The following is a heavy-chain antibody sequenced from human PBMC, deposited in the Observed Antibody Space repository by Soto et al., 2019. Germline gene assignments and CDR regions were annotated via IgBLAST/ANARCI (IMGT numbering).Heavy chain of an antibody. Sequence: QVHLQQWGAGLLKPSETLSRTCAVYGGSFSGYYWSWIRQPPGKGLEWIGEINHSGSTSYNPSLKSRVTISVDTYKNQFALRLDSVTAADTAVYYCARSPPVYCSSTSCHAFDIWGQGTLVTVSS. CDR3: ARSPPVYCSSTSCHAFDI. D-gene: IGHD2-2*01. J-gene: IGHJ3*02. CDR1: GGSFSGYY. CDR2: INHSGST. V-gene: IGHV4-34*01.